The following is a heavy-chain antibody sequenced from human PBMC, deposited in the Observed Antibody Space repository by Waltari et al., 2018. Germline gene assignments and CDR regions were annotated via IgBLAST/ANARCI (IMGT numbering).Heavy chain of an antibody. CDR2: ISGSGGST. D-gene: IGHD6-13*01. CDR3: AKDRDTIHGIAAAGT. V-gene: IGHV3-23*01. Sequence: EVQRLESGGGSVQPGGSLRLTCAASGFTFSSYVMSWVRKAQGKGLEWVSAISGSGGSTYYADSVKGRFTISRDNSKNTLYLQMNSLRAEDTAVYYCAKDRDTIHGIAAAGTWGQGTLVTVSS. J-gene: IGHJ5*02. CDR1: GFTFSSYV.